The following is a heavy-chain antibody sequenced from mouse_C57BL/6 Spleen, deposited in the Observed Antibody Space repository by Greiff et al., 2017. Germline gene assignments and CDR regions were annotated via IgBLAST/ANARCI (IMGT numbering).Heavy chain of an antibody. D-gene: IGHD2-5*01. Sequence: QVHVKQSGAELAKPGASVKLSCKASGYTFTSYWMHWVKQRPGQGLEWIGYINPSSGYTKYNQKFKDKATLTADKSSSTAYMQLSSVTYEDSAVYYCARGGSNYVSLYWYFDVWGTGTTVTVSS. CDR1: GYTFTSYW. CDR3: ARGGSNYVSLYWYFDV. V-gene: IGHV1-7*01. CDR2: INPSSGYT. J-gene: IGHJ1*03.